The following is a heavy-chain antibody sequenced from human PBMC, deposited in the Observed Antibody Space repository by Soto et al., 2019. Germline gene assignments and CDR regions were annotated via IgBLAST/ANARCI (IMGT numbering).Heavy chain of an antibody. CDR1: GVTLCRYA. CDR3: AKDLVQHARGY. J-gene: IGHJ4*02. Sequence: GGLLILSTGASGVTLCRYAMNWIRQAPGKGLEWVSAISGSGGSTYYADSVKGRFTISRDNSKNTLYLQMNSLRAEDTAVYYCAKDLVQHARGYWGQGTLVTVSS. V-gene: IGHV3-23*01. CDR2: ISGSGGST. D-gene: IGHD1-1*01.